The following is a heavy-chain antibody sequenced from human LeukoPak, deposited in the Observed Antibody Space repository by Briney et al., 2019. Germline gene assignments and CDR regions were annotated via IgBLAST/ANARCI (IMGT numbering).Heavy chain of an antibody. J-gene: IGHJ3*02. CDR2: ISAYNGNT. CDR3: ARDRARYSSGWSAFDI. V-gene: IGHV1-18*01. Sequence: ASVKVSCKASGYTFTSYGISWVRQSPGQGLEWKGWISAYNGNTNYAQELQGRVTMTTDTSTSTAYMELRSLRSDDTAVYYCARDRARYSSGWSAFDIWGQGTMVTVSS. CDR1: GYTFTSYG. D-gene: IGHD6-19*01.